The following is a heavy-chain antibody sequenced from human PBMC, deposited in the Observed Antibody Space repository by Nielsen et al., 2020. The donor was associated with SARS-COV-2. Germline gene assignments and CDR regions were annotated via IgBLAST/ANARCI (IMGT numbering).Heavy chain of an antibody. CDR2: IYSGGST. J-gene: IGHJ6*02. CDR3: ARDRIAAAGTEYYYYGMDV. CDR1: GFTVSSNY. Sequence: GGSLRLSCAASGFTVSSNYMSWVRQAPGKGLEWVSVIYSGGSTYYADSVKGRFTISRDNSKNTLYLQMNSLRAEDTAVYYCARDRIAAAGTEYYYYGMDVWGQGTTVTVSS. D-gene: IGHD6-13*01. V-gene: IGHV3-53*01.